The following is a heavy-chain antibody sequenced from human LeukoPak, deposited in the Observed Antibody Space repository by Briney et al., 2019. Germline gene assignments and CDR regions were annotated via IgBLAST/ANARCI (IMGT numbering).Heavy chain of an antibody. CDR2: ISGSGGST. CDR1: GFTFSSYA. CDR3: ASKWYCGGDCYYQIDY. Sequence: GGSLRLSCAASGFTFSSYAMSWVRQAPGKGLEWVSAISGSGGSTYYADSVKGRFTISRDNSKNTLYLQMNSLRAEDTAVYYCASKWYCGGDCYYQIDYWGQGTLVTVSS. V-gene: IGHV3-23*01. D-gene: IGHD2-21*02. J-gene: IGHJ4*02.